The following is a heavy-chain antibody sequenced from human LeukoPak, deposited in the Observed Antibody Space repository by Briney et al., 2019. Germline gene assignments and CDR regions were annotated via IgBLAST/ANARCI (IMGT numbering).Heavy chain of an antibody. CDR2: IHNSGNT. J-gene: IGHJ5*02. V-gene: IGHV4-59*08. D-gene: IGHD1-7*01. CDR3: AIFGAGTRGGNWFDP. CDR1: GGSISSYY. Sequence: PSETLFLTCTVSGGSISSYYWSWIRQPPGKGLEWIAYIHNSGNTNYNPSLESRVTIEVDTSKNQFSLKLSSVTAADTAVYYCAIFGAGTRGGNWFDPWGQGTLVTVSS.